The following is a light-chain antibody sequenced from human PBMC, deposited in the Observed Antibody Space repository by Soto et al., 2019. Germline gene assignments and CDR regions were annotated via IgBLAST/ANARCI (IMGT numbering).Light chain of an antibody. CDR1: HSINNY. CDR3: QQSYSTLGT. V-gene: IGKV1-39*01. CDR2: AAS. Sequence: IQMTQSPSSLSASVGDRVIITCRSDHSINNYLNWYQQRPGKVPKLLIYAASTLKSGVPSRFSGSGSGRVFTLTINSRQPEDFATYYCQQSYSTLGTFGRGTRVEI. J-gene: IGKJ2*01.